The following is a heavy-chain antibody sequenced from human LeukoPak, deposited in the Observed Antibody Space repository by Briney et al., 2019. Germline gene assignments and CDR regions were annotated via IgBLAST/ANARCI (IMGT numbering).Heavy chain of an antibody. D-gene: IGHD4-17*01. V-gene: IGHV3-21*01. CDR2: ISSSSSYI. J-gene: IGHJ4*02. CDR3: ARDPYDYGDSGEYY. Sequence: PGGSLRLSCAASGFTFSSYSMKWVRQAPGKGLEWVSSISSSSSYIYYADSVKGRFTISRDNAKNSLYLQMNSLRAEDTAVYYCARDPYDYGDSGEYYWGQGTLVTVSS. CDR1: GFTFSSYS.